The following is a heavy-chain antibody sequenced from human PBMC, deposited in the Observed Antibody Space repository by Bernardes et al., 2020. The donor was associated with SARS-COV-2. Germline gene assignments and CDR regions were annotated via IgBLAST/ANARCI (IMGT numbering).Heavy chain of an antibody. CDR1: GYISSSNA. J-gene: IGHJ4*02. Sequence: ASVKVSCKASGYISSSNAITWVRQAPGQALEWMGWISIKNGNTKYAQKLQGRVTMTTDTSTSTAYMEMRSLRSDDTAVYYCTTYIGYYFDYWGQGTLVTVSS. D-gene: IGHD5-12*01. CDR2: ISIKNGNT. V-gene: IGHV1-18*01. CDR3: TTYIGYYFDY.